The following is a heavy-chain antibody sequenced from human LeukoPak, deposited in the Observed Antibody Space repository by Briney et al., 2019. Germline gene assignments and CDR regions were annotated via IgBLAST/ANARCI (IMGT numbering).Heavy chain of an antibody. V-gene: IGHV4-39*01. D-gene: IGHD2-15*01. CDR3: ARANLGYCNGGSCDGYYFDY. Sequence: KPSETLSLTCIVSGGSISRSSYYWGWIRQPPGKGLEWIGYIYYSGSTYYNPSLKSRVTISVDTYKNQFSLKLSSVTAADTAVYYCARANLGYCNGGSCDGYYFDYWGQGTLVTVSS. CDR1: GGSISRSSYY. J-gene: IGHJ4*02. CDR2: IYYSGST.